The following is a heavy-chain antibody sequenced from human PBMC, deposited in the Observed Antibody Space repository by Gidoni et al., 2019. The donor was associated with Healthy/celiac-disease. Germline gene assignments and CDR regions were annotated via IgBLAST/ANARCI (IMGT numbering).Heavy chain of an antibody. D-gene: IGHD3-3*01. Sequence: FTISRDNAKNSLYLQINSLRAEDTAVYYCAREAPLYYDFYYFDYWGQGTLVTVSS. CDR3: AREAPLYYDFYYFDY. J-gene: IGHJ4*02. V-gene: IGHV3-7*04.